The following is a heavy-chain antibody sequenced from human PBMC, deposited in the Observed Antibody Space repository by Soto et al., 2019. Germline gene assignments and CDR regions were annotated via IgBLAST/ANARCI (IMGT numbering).Heavy chain of an antibody. V-gene: IGHV3-9*01. Sequence: GGSLRLSCAASGFTFDDYAMHWVRQAPGKGLEWVSGISWNSGSIGYADSVNGRFTISRDNAKNSLYLQMNSLRAEDTALYYCAKDIATVTTSAFDIWGQGTMVTVSS. D-gene: IGHD4-4*01. CDR3: AKDIATVTTSAFDI. CDR2: ISWNSGSI. CDR1: GFTFDDYA. J-gene: IGHJ3*02.